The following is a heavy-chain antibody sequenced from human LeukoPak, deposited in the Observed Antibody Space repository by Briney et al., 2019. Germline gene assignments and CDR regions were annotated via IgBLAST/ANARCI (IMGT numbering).Heavy chain of an antibody. CDR3: AKDRHPARTDGYYFDY. Sequence: GGSLRLSCAASAFTFRTYGTHWVRQAPGKGLEWVAVISYDANNKNYADSVKGRFTISRDNSKNTLYLQMNSLRAEDTAVYYCAKDRHPARTDGYYFDYWGQGTLVTVSS. CDR2: ISYDANNK. J-gene: IGHJ4*02. CDR1: AFTFRTYG. D-gene: IGHD1-14*01. V-gene: IGHV3-30*18.